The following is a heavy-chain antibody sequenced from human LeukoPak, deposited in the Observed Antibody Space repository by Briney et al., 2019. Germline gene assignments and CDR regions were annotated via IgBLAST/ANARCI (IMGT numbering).Heavy chain of an antibody. J-gene: IGHJ3*02. Sequence: ASVKVSCKASGYTFTGYYMHWVRQAPGQGLEWMGWINPNSGGTNYAQKFQGRVTMTRDTSISTAYMELRSLRSDDTAVYYCAIFSGIVVVPAAIPDAFDIWGQGTMVTVSS. V-gene: IGHV1-2*02. CDR1: GYTFTGYY. CDR3: AIFSGIVVVPAAIPDAFDI. D-gene: IGHD2-2*01. CDR2: INPNSGGT.